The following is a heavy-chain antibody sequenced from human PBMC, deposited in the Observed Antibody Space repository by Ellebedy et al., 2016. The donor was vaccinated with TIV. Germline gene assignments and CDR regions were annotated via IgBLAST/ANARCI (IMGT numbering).Heavy chain of an antibody. CDR3: AKEATVRKSSYFDY. V-gene: IGHV3-30*18. CDR1: GFTFSDYG. J-gene: IGHJ4*02. CDR2: IAHDGSRE. D-gene: IGHD4-17*01. Sequence: PGGSLRLSCEASGFTFSDYGMQWVRQAPGKGLEWVAVIAHDGSREYYADSVKGRFTITRGNSKNTMSLQMDSLRGEDTAVYYCAKEATVRKSSYFDYWGQGNLVTVSS.